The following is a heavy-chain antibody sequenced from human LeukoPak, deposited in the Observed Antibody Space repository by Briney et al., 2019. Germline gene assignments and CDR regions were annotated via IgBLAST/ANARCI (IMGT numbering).Heavy chain of an antibody. CDR2: IYYSGST. CDR3: ALGFGELLLYYFDY. Sequence: SETLSLTCTVSGGSISSSSYYWGWIRQPPGKGLEWIGSIYYSGSTYYNPSLKSRVTISVDTSKNQFSLKLSSVTAADTAVYYCALGFGELLLYYFDYWGQGTLVTVSS. CDR1: GGSISSSSYY. V-gene: IGHV4-39*07. D-gene: IGHD3-10*01. J-gene: IGHJ4*02.